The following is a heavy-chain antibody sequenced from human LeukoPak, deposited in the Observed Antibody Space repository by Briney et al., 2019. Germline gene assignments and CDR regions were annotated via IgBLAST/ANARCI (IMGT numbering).Heavy chain of an antibody. Sequence: PSETLSLTCTVSGGSISSSSYYWGWIRQPPGKGLEWIGSIYYSGSTYYNPSLKSRVTISVDTSKNQFSLKLSSVTAADTAVYYCARAPTDYGDYYFDYWGQGTLVTVSS. V-gene: IGHV4-39*07. CDR1: GGSISSSSYY. D-gene: IGHD4-17*01. J-gene: IGHJ4*02. CDR3: ARAPTDYGDYYFDY. CDR2: IYYSGST.